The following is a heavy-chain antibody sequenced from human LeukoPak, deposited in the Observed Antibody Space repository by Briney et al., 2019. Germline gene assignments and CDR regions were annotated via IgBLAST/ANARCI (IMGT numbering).Heavy chain of an antibody. J-gene: IGHJ5*02. V-gene: IGHV3-9*01. CDR2: ISWNSGSI. CDR3: ARDGVVPAVNSNH. CDR1: GFTFDDYA. D-gene: IGHD2-2*01. Sequence: PGGSLRLSCAASGFTFDDYAVHWVRQAPGKGLEWVSGISWNSGSIGYADSVKGRFTISRDNAKNSLYLQMNSLRAEDTAVYYCARDGVVPAVNSNHWGQGTLVTVSS.